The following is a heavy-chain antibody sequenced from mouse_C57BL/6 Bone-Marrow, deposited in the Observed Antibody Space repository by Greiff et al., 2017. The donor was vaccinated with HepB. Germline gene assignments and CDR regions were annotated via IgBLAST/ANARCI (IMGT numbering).Heavy chain of an antibody. CDR2: ISSGGDYI. D-gene: IGHD2-5*01. CDR3: TRRLLYSNYDYFDY. J-gene: IGHJ2*01. V-gene: IGHV5-9-1*02. CDR1: GFTFSSYA. Sequence: EVKLMESGAGLVKPGGSLKLSCAASGFTFSSYAMSWVRQTPEKRLEWVAYISSGGDYIYYADTVKGRFTISRDNARNTLYLQMSSLKSEDTAMYYCTRRLLYSNYDYFDYWGQGTTLTVSS.